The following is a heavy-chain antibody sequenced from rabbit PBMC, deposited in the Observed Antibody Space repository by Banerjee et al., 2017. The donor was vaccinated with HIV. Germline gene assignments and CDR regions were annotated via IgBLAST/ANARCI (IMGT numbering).Heavy chain of an antibody. CDR3: ARAGSSGYTYFNL. V-gene: IGHV1S45*01. D-gene: IGHD1-1*01. Sequence: QERLAESGGGLVQPEGSLTLSCTASGFSFSNKAVMCWVRQAPGKGLEWIACINAVTGKALYASWAKGRFTFSKTSSTTVTLQVTSLTAADTATYFCARAGSSGYTYFNLWGPGTLVTVS. J-gene: IGHJ4*01. CDR2: INAVTGKA. CDR1: GFSFSNKAV.